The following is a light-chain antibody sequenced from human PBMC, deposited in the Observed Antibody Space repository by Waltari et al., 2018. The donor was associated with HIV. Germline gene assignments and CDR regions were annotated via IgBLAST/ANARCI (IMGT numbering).Light chain of an antibody. J-gene: IGLJ3*02. CDR3: STWDNSLSGWV. CDR1: SNNIGIYN. CDR2: GNS. Sequence: QSALTQEASVSGTVGQTVTPSCSGNSNNIGIYNVAWYQQISHGTPKTVMFGNSPPSGIPARFSASQSGKSASLTISGLQPEDEAHYYCSTWDNSLSGWVLGGGTTLTVL. V-gene: IGLV1-44*01.